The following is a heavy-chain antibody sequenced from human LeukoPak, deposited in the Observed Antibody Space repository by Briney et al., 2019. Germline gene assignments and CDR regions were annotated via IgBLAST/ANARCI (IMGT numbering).Heavy chain of an antibody. D-gene: IGHD6-19*01. CDR2: IKQDGSDK. CDR3: ATYSSAFSY. V-gene: IGHV3-7*01. J-gene: IGHJ4*02. Sequence: GGSLRLSCAASGFTFSSYWMSWVRPAPGKGLEWVANIKQDGSDKYYVDSVKGRFTISRDNAKNSLYLQMSSLRAEDTAVYYCATYSSAFSYWGQRTLVTVSS. CDR1: GFTFSSYW.